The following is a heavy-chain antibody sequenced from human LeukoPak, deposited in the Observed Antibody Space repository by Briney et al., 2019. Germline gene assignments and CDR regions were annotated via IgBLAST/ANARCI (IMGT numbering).Heavy chain of an antibody. J-gene: IGHJ5*02. CDR3: ARATLGYSSGWYDN. Sequence: GGSLRLSCAASGNYWMHWVRQAPGKGLVWVSRIKSDGSSTTYADSVKGRFTISRDNAKNTLYLQMNSLRAEDTAVYYCARATLGYSSGWYDNWGQGTLVTVSS. CDR2: IKSDGSST. CDR1: GNYW. D-gene: IGHD6-19*01. V-gene: IGHV3-74*01.